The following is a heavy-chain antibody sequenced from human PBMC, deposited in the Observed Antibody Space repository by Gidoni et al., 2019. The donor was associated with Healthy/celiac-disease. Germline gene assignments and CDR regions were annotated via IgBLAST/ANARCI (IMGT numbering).Heavy chain of an antibody. CDR1: GYTFTSYD. CDR3: ARGALLNQHYGDYDMDYYYGMDV. V-gene: IGHV1-8*01. J-gene: IGHJ6*02. CDR2: MNPNSGNT. D-gene: IGHD4-17*01. Sequence: QVQLVQSGAEVKKPGASVKVSCKASGYTFTSYDINWVRQATGQGLEWMGWMNPNSGNTGYAQKFQGRVTMTRNTSISTAYMELSSLRSEDTAVYYCARGALLNQHYGDYDMDYYYGMDVWGQGTTVTVSS.